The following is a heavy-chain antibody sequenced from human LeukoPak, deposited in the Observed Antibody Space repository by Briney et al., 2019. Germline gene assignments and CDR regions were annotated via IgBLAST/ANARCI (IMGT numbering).Heavy chain of an antibody. CDR1: GGSISSYY. D-gene: IGHD1-1*01. CDR2: ISYSGST. CDR3: AREGTAGTNLNWFDP. J-gene: IGHJ5*02. V-gene: IGHV4-59*01. Sequence: SETLSLTCTVSGGSISSYYWSWIRQPPEKGLEWIGYISYSGSTNVNPSLKSRVTISVDTSKNQFSLKLSSVTAADTAVYYCAREGTAGTNLNWFDPWGQGTLVTVSS.